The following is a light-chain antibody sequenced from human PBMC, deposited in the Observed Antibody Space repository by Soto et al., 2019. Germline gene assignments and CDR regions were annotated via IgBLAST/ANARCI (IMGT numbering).Light chain of an antibody. CDR3: AAWDDSLSGVV. CDR2: RNN. V-gene: IGLV1-47*01. Sequence: QSVLTQPPSASGTPGQRVTISCSGSSSNIGSNYVYWYQQLPGTAPKLLIYRNNQRPSGVTDRFSGSQSGTSASLAISGIRSEDEADYYCAAWDDSLSGVVFGGGTQLTVL. J-gene: IGLJ2*01. CDR1: SSNIGSNY.